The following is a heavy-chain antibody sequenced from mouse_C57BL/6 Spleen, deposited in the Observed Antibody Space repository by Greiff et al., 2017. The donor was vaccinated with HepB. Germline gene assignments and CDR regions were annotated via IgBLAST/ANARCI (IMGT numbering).Heavy chain of an antibody. D-gene: IGHD1-1*01. V-gene: IGHV5-6*01. Sequence: EVNVVESGGDLVKPGGSLKLSCAASGFTFSSYGMSWVRQTPDKRLEWVATISSGGSYTYYPDSVKGRFTISRDNAKNTLYLQMSSLKSEDTAMYYCARLTTVGYFDVWGTGTTVTVSS. CDR3: ARLTTVGYFDV. CDR1: GFTFSSYG. CDR2: ISSGGSYT. J-gene: IGHJ1*03.